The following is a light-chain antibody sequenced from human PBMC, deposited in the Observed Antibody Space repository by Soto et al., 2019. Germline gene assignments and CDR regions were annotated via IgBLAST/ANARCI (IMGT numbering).Light chain of an antibody. Sequence: DIQMTQSPSSLSASVGDRVTITCRASQSISSYLNWYQQRPGKAPKLLIYAAYSLQSGVPSRFSGSGSGTDFTLTITSLQPEDFATYYCQQSYSVPLTFGGGTKVEIK. CDR3: QQSYSVPLT. CDR2: AAY. CDR1: QSISSY. J-gene: IGKJ4*01. V-gene: IGKV1-39*01.